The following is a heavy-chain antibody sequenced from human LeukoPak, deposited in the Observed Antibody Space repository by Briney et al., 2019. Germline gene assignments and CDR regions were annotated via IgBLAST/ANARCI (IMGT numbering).Heavy chain of an antibody. CDR1: GFTFSSYS. V-gene: IGHV3-7*01. D-gene: IGHD6-19*01. J-gene: IGHJ4*02. CDR2: IKQDGGEK. Sequence: TGGSLRLSCAASGFTFSSYSMNWVRQAPGKGLEWVANIKQDGGEKYYVDSVKGRFTISRDNAKNSLYLQMNSLRAEDTAVYYCASARRYTSGLYYFDYWGQGTLVTVSS. CDR3: ASARRYTSGLYYFDY.